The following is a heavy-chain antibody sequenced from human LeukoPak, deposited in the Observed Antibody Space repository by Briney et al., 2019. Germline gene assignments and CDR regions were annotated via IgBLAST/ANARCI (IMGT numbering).Heavy chain of an antibody. CDR2: IYPGDSDT. D-gene: IGHD3-16*02. V-gene: IGHV5-51*01. Sequence: GESLKISCKGSGYSFTSYWIGWARQMPGKGLEWMGIIYPGDSDTRYSPSFQGQVTISADKSISTAYLQWSSLKASDTAMYYCARAYYDYVWGSYRQSTHFDYWGQGTLVTVSS. J-gene: IGHJ4*02. CDR1: GYSFTSYW. CDR3: ARAYYDYVWGSYRQSTHFDY.